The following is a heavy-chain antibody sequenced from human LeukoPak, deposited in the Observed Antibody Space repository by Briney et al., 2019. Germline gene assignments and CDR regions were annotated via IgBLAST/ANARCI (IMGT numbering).Heavy chain of an antibody. J-gene: IGHJ5*02. CDR1: GFTFRSYS. CDR2: ISSASNTI. Sequence: GGSLRLSCATSGFTFRSYSMNWVRQAPGKGLEGISYISSASNTIYYADSVKGRFTISRDNAKNSVYLQMNSLRAEDTAMYYCARDGWFGDYNWFDPWGQGTLVTVSS. V-gene: IGHV3-48*01. D-gene: IGHD3-10*01. CDR3: ARDGWFGDYNWFDP.